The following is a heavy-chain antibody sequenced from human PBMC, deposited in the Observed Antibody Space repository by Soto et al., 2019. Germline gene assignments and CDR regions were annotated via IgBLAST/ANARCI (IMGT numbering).Heavy chain of an antibody. CDR3: ARHDKHMGYLDYYGLDV. V-gene: IGHV4-59*08. CDR1: GCSISSYY. Sequence: SETQSLTSTVSGCSISSYYWSWIRQPPGKGLEWIGYIYYSGSTNYNPSLKSRVTISVDTSKNQFSLKLSSVTAADTAVYYCARHDKHMGYLDYYGLDVWGQGTTVTVSS. CDR2: IYYSGST. J-gene: IGHJ6*02. D-gene: IGHD2-15*01.